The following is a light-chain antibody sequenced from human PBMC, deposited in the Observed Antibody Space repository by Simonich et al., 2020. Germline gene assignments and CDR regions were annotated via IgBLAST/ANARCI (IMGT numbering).Light chain of an antibody. CDR2: EAI. V-gene: IGLV6-57*03. J-gene: IGLJ3*02. Sequence: NFMLTQPPSVSESPGKTVTITCTRTSGSLASNYVQCYQQRPGRAPSPVIYEAIQSPSGVTTPFSGTIDSASNAASLTISGLKTEDEAANYCQSYDSAWVFGGGTKLTVL. CDR1: SGSLASNY. CDR3: QSYDSAWV.